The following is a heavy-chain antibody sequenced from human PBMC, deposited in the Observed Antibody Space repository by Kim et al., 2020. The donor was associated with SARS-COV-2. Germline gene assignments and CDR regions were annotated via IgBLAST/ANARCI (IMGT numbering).Heavy chain of an antibody. CDR1: GGSVSSGSYY. CDR3: ARTTHGYKHPWYFDL. Sequence: SETLSLTCTVSGGSVSSGSYYWSWIRQPPGKGLEWIGYLYYSGSTNYNPSLKIRVTISVDTSKNQFSLKLSSVTAAATAVYYCARTTHGYKHPWYFDLWGRGALVSV. J-gene: IGHJ2*01. CDR2: LYYSGST. D-gene: IGHD5-12*01. V-gene: IGHV4-61*01.